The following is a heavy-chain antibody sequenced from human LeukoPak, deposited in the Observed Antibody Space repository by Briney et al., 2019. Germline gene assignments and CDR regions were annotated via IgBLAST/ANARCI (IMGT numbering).Heavy chain of an antibody. J-gene: IGHJ4*02. D-gene: IGHD3-10*01. CDR1: GFTFNSYS. Sequence: GGSLRLSCAASGFTFNSYSMHWVRQAPGKGLEWVTAISDDETYKFYADSVKGRFTISRDNSKNTLYLQINSLRADDTAVYYCAKDLLRKEYYFDYWGQGTLVTVSS. V-gene: IGHV3-30-3*01. CDR3: AKDLLRKEYYFDY. CDR2: ISDDETYK.